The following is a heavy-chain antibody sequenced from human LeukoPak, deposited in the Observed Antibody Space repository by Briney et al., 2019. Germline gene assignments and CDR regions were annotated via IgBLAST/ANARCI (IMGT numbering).Heavy chain of an antibody. CDR2: VSYDGSDK. Sequence: GGSLRLSCAASGFTFSTYGMHWVRQAPGKGLEWVAIVSYDGSDKYYADSVKGRFTISRDNSKNTLYLQMNSLRPEDTAVYYCAKTQTNRYYYFDYWGQGTLVTVSP. J-gene: IGHJ4*02. CDR3: AKTQTNRYYYFDY. D-gene: IGHD1-26*01. CDR1: GFTFSTYG. V-gene: IGHV3-30*18.